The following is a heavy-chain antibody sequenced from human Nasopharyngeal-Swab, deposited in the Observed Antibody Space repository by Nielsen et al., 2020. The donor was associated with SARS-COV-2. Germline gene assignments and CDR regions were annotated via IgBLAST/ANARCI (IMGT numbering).Heavy chain of an antibody. V-gene: IGHV4-61*01. J-gene: IGHJ4*02. CDR3: AREVVGGLVDS. D-gene: IGHD1-26*01. CDR2: FSYTGIT. CDR1: GGSISSGAIRSYY. Sequence: SETPSLTCTVSGGSISSGAIRSYYWSWIRQPPGKGLEWIGYFSYTGITNYNPSLKSRVTISVDMSKNQFSLKLSSVAAAATAVYYCAREVVGGLVDSWGQGTLVTVSS.